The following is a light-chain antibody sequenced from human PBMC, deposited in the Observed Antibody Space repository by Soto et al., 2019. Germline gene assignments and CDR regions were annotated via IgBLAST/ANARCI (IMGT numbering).Light chain of an antibody. CDR1: ALPKQY. CDR3: QSSDSSGRYPYV. V-gene: IGLV3-25*02. CDR2: KDN. J-gene: IGLJ1*01. Sequence: SYELTQPPSVSVSPGQTARITCSGDALPKQYAYWYQQKPGQAPVVVIYKDNERPSGIPERFSGSTSGTTVTLTISGVQAEDEADYLCQSSDSSGRYPYVFGTGTKVTVL.